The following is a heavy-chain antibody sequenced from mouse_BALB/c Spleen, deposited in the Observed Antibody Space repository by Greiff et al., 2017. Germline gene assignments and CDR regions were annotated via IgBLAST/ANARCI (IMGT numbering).Heavy chain of an antibody. CDR1: GYTFTSYW. CDR3: ARDYDYDRGFAY. CDR2: IYPGDGDT. Sequence: VQLKESGAELARPGASVKLSCKASGYTFTSYWMQWVKQRPGQGLEWIGAIYPGDGDTRYTQKFKGKATLTADKSSSTAYMQLSSLASEDSAVYYCARDYDYDRGFAYWGQGTLVTVSA. D-gene: IGHD2-4*01. J-gene: IGHJ3*01. V-gene: IGHV1-87*01.